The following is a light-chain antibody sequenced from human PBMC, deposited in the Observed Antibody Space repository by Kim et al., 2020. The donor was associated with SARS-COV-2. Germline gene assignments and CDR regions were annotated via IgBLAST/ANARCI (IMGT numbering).Light chain of an antibody. Sequence: ASAGNSVTITCRASQTNSNYLNWEQPKPGKSPKHLILTASTLQSGVPSRFSGRASETHFTLTITGLQPEDFATYYCQQSYVTPRAFGQGTKVDSK. CDR1: QTNSNY. V-gene: IGKV1-39*01. J-gene: IGKJ1*01. CDR3: QQSYVTPRA. CDR2: TAS.